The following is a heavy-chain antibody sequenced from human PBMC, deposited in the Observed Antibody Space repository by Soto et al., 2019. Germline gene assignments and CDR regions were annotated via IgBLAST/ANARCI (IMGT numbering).Heavy chain of an antibody. Sequence: SETLSLTCTVSGGSISNYYWSWIRQLPGKGLEWIGYIYYSGSTNYNPSLKSRVTISVDTSKNQFSLKLSSVTAADTAVYYCARRRRSTVTIPTNYYYMDVWGKGTTVTVSS. D-gene: IGHD4-17*01. V-gene: IGHV4-59*08. CDR2: IYYSGST. CDR3: ARRRRSTVTIPTNYYYMDV. J-gene: IGHJ6*03. CDR1: GGSISNYY.